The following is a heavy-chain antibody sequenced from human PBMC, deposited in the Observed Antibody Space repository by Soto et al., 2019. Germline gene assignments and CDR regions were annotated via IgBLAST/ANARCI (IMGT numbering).Heavy chain of an antibody. D-gene: IGHD3-22*01. J-gene: IGHJ6*02. CDR2: ISGSGGST. Sequence: GGSLRLSCAASGFTFSSYAMSWVRQAPGKGLEWVSAISGSGGSTYYADSVKGRFTISRDNSKNTLYLQMNSLRAEDTAVYYCAKGITMIVVVTDYGMDVWGQGTTVTVSS. CDR3: AKGITMIVVVTDYGMDV. V-gene: IGHV3-23*01. CDR1: GFTFSSYA.